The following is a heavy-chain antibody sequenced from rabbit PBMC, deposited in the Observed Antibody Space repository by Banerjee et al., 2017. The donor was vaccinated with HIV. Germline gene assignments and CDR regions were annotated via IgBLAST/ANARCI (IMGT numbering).Heavy chain of an antibody. CDR3: ARGAGYGGYWFYFNL. V-gene: IGHV1S43*01. D-gene: IGHD1-1*01. Sequence: QSMEESGGGLVQPEGSLALTCTASGFDISSSYYMCWVRQAPGRRLEWIGCIYAGSSSAWYANWVNGRFTISRSTSLDTVDLKMTSLTAADTATYFCARGAGYGGYWFYFNLWGPGTLVTVS. CDR1: GFDISSSYY. CDR2: IYAGSSSA. J-gene: IGHJ4*01.